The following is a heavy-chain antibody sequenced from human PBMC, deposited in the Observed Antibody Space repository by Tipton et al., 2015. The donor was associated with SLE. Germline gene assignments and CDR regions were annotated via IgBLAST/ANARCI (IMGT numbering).Heavy chain of an antibody. V-gene: IGHV3-69-1*02. J-gene: IGHJ3*02. Sequence: SLRLSCTGYGFIFNNYAINWVRQAPGKGLEWVSSIDILSDFNHADSVKGRFTVSRDKAKNSVFLQMDSMRVEDTGVYYCATSGPTLHAFDIWRQGTMVTVSS. CDR3: ATSGPTLHAFDI. CDR1: GFIFNNYA. CDR2: IDILSDF. D-gene: IGHD3-10*01.